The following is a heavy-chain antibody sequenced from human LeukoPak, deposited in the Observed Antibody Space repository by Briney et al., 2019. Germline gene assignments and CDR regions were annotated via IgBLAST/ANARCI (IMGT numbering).Heavy chain of an antibody. J-gene: IGHJ4*02. CDR2: VSYSGST. CDR3: ARDSFYSGSDY. V-gene: IGHV4-61*01. CDR1: GGPVSSGGSVSSGRYY. D-gene: IGHD1-26*01. Sequence: PSETLSLTCTVSGGPVSSGGSVSSGRYYWSWIRQPPGKGLEWIGYVSYSGSTNYNPSLHSRVTISIDTSKNQFSLKLSSVTAADTAVYFCARDSFYSGSDYWGQGTLVTVSS.